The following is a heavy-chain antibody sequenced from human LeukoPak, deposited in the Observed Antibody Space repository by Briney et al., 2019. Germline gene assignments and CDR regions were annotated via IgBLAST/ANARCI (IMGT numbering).Heavy chain of an antibody. CDR2: FDPEDGET. V-gene: IGHV1-24*01. Sequence: ASVKVSCKASGYTFTSYGISWVRQAPGQGLEWMGGFDPEDGETLYAQKFQGRVSMTKDRSTDTAYMDLSSLRSEDTAVYYCATVNRYYPDIMRYFDYWGQGTLVTVSS. J-gene: IGHJ4*02. CDR1: GYTFTSYG. CDR3: ATVNRYYPDIMRYFDY. D-gene: IGHD3-22*01.